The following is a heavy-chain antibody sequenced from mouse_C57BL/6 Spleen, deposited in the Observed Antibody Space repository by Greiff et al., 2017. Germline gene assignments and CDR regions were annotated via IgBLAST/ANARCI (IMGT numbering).Heavy chain of an antibody. CDR3: ASSGYDYDVSSWFAY. CDR1: GYTFTSYG. CDR2: IYIGNGYT. Sequence: VHVKQSGAELVRPGSSVKMSCKTSGYTFTSYGINWVKQRPGQGLEWIGYIYIGNGYTEYNEKFKGKATLTSDTSSSTAYMQLSSLTSENSAIYFCASSGYDYDVSSWFAYWGQGTLVTVSA. V-gene: IGHV1-58*01. D-gene: IGHD2-4*01. J-gene: IGHJ3*01.